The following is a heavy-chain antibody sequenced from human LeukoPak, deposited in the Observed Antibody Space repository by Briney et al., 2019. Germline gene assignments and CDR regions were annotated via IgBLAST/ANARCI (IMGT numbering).Heavy chain of an antibody. CDR3: AKGGYSNYHSGWFDP. J-gene: IGHJ5*02. Sequence: GGSLRLSCAASGFTFSSYAMTWVRQAPGKGLEWVSSISISGGSTYYADSVKGRFTISRDKSKNTLYLQMNSLRAEDTAVYYCAKGGYSNYHSGWFDPWGQGTLVTVSS. CDR2: ISISGGST. CDR1: GFTFSSYA. V-gene: IGHV3-23*01. D-gene: IGHD4-11*01.